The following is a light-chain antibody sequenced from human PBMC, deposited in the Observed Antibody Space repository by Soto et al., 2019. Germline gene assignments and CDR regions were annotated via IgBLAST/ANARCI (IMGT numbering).Light chain of an antibody. Sequence: EIVLTQSPGTLSLSPGERATLSCRASQSVTSNYLAWYQQKLGQAPRLLLYGASSRATGIPARFSGSGSGTEFTLTISSLQSEDFAVYYCQQYNNWPRRTFGQGTKVEIK. J-gene: IGKJ1*01. CDR2: GAS. CDR3: QQYNNWPRRT. V-gene: IGKV3-15*01. CDR1: QSVTSN.